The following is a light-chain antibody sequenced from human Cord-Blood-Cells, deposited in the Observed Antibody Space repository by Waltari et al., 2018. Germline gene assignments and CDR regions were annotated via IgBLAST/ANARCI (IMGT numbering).Light chain of an antibody. Sequence: DIQMTQSPSSLSPSVGDRVTIPCRASQSISSYLNWYQQKPGKAPKLLIYAASSVQSGVPSRVSGSGSGTDFTLTIRSLQPEDFATYYCQQSYSTPYTFGQGTKLEIK. CDR2: AAS. J-gene: IGKJ2*01. V-gene: IGKV1-39*01. CDR3: QQSYSTPYT. CDR1: QSISSY.